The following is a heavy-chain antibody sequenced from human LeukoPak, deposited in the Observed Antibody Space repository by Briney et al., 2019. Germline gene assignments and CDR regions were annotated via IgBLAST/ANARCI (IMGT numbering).Heavy chain of an antibody. CDR1: GYTFTGYY. J-gene: IGHJ3*02. CDR2: INPNSGGT. Sequence: EASVKVSCKASGYTFTGYYMRWVRQAPGQGLEWMGWINPNSGGTNYAQKFQGRVTMTRDTSISTAYMELSRLRSDDTAVYYCARDDGAYYYDSSGYYDAFDIWGQGTMVTVSS. D-gene: IGHD3-22*01. CDR3: ARDDGAYYYDSSGYYDAFDI. V-gene: IGHV1-2*02.